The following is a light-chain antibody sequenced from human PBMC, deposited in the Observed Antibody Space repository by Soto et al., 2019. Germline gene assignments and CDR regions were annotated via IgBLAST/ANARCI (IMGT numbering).Light chain of an antibody. CDR2: ELD. V-gene: IGLV2-8*01. CDR3: SSYVGSNNLANA. J-gene: IGLJ1*01. Sequence: QSVLTQPPSASGSPGQSVTISCTGTSSDVGGYNYVSWYQHHPGKVPKLIIYELDERPSEVPDRFSGSKSGNTASLTVSGLQAEDEADYYCSSYVGSNNLANAFGTGTKVTVL. CDR1: SSDVGGYNY.